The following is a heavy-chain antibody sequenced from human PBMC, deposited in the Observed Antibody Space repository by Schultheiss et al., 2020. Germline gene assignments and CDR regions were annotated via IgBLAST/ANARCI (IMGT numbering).Heavy chain of an antibody. V-gene: IGHV4-4*02. CDR3: ARLSIMITFGGVIVHRTFDY. CDR2: INHSGST. J-gene: IGHJ4*02. CDR1: GGSISSSNW. D-gene: IGHD3-16*02. Sequence: TLSLTCTVSGGSISSSNWWSWVRQPPGKGLEWIGEINHSGSTNYNPSLKSRVTISVDTSKNQFSLKLSSVTAADTAVYYCARLSIMITFGGVIVHRTFDYWGQGTLVTVSS.